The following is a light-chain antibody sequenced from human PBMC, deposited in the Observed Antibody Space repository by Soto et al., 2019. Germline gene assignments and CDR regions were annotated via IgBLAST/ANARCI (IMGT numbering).Light chain of an antibody. CDR2: GSS. CDR1: QSVSSSY. Sequence: EIVVKLSPVTLSVSKRERAPLSCISSQSVSSSYLAWYQQKPGQAPRLLIYGSSNRATGIPARFSGSGSGTDFTLTISSLEPEDFAVYYCQQRTNWPDTFGQGGRLEV. V-gene: IGKV3D-20*02. J-gene: IGKJ5*01. CDR3: QQRTNWPDT.